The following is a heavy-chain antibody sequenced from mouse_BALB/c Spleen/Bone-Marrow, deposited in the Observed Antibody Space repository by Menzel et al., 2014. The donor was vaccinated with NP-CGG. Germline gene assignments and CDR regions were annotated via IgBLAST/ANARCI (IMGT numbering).Heavy chain of an antibody. Sequence: GSELVRPGASVKLSCKASGYTFTSYWMHWVKQRPGQGLEWIGNIYPGSGSTNYDEKCKSKATLTVDTSSSTAYMQLSSLTSEDSAVYYCTPRLRYWGQGTTLTVSS. V-gene: IGHV1S22*01. D-gene: IGHD1-2*01. J-gene: IGHJ2*01. CDR3: TPRLRY. CDR1: GYTFTSYW. CDR2: IYPGSGST.